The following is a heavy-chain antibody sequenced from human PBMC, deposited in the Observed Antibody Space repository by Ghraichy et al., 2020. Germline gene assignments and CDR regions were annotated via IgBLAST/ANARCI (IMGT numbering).Heavy chain of an antibody. CDR3: ARVIPTYCSSTSCRDY. CDR2: IKQDGSEK. Sequence: GALNISCAASGFTFSSYWMSWVRQAPGKGLEWVANIKQDGSEKYYVDSVKGRFTISRDNAKNSLYLQMNSLRAEDTAVYYCARVIPTYCSSTSCRDYWGQGTLVTVSS. D-gene: IGHD2-2*01. V-gene: IGHV3-7*01. CDR1: GFTFSSYW. J-gene: IGHJ4*02.